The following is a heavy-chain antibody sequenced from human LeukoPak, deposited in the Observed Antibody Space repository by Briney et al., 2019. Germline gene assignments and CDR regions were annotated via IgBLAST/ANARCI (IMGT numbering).Heavy chain of an antibody. V-gene: IGHV3-7*05. J-gene: IGHJ4*02. CDR3: AREDCSGDGCYSFDY. CDR2: INQDGSEK. CDR1: GFTFSSHW. Sequence: GGSLRLSCAASGFTFSSHWMSWVRQAPGKGLEWVANINQDGSEKYYVDSVKGRFTISRDNAKNSLYLQMNSLRAEDTAVYYCAREDCSGDGCYSFDYWGQGTLVTVFS. D-gene: IGHD2-15*01.